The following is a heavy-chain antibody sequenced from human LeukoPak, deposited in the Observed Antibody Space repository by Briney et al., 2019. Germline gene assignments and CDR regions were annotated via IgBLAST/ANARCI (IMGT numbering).Heavy chain of an antibody. CDR2: IYPGDSDT. J-gene: IGHJ4*02. D-gene: IGHD3-10*01. CDR3: TTRLLWFGELLADFDY. Sequence: GESLQISCNGSGYSFTSYWIGWVRQVPGKGLEWMGIIYPGDSDTRYSPSFQGQVTISTDKSISTAYLQWSSLKASDTAMYYCTTRLLWFGELLADFDYWGQGTLVTVSS. V-gene: IGHV5-51*01. CDR1: GYSFTSYW.